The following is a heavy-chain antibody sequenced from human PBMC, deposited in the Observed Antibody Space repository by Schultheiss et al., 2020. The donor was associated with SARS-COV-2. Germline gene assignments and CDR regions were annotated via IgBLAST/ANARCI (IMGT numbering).Heavy chain of an antibody. CDR3: ARQTTVTANWFDP. J-gene: IGHJ5*02. V-gene: IGHV4-59*08. CDR1: GGSISSYY. CDR2: IYYSGST. Sequence: SETLSLTCTVSGGSISSYYWSWIRQPPGKGLEWIVYIYYSGSTNYNPSLKSRVTISVDTSKNQFSLKLSSVTAADTAVYYCARQTTVTANWFDPWGQGTLVTVSS. D-gene: IGHD4-11*01.